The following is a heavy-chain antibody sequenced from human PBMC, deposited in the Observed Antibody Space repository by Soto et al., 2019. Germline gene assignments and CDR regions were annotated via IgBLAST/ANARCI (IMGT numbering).Heavy chain of an antibody. J-gene: IGHJ4*02. D-gene: IGHD1-1*01. Sequence: EVQLVESGGGLVQPGGSLRLTCAVSGFTFKMYWMHWVRHAPGKGLVWVSRITHDGTSADYADSVKGRVTISRDNAKNTLYLEMKSLRAEDTAVYFFVRDDPGRPERFDYWGQGTLVTVSS. CDR2: ITHDGTSA. CDR1: GFTFKMYW. V-gene: IGHV3-74*01. CDR3: VRDDPGRPERFDY.